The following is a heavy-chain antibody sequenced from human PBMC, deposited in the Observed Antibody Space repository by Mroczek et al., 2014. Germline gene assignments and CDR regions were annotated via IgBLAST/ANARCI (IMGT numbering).Heavy chain of an antibody. J-gene: IGHJ3*02. CDR2: ISSSSSYI. V-gene: IGHV3-21*01. Sequence: EVQLVESGGGLVKPGGSLRLSCAASGFTFSSYSMNWVRQAPGKGLEWVSSISSSSSYIYYADSVKGRFTISRDNAKNSLYLQMNSLRAEDTAVYYCARVIQLWSGGYDAFDIWGQGTMVTVSS. D-gene: IGHD5-18*01. CDR3: ARVIQLWSGGYDAFDI. CDR1: GFTFSSYS.